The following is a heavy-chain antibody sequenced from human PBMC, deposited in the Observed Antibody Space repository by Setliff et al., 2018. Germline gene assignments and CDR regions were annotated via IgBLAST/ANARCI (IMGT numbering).Heavy chain of an antibody. V-gene: IGHV3-48*04. CDR2: SGESGNNI. CDR1: GFTFSSYS. D-gene: IGHD6-13*01. CDR3: ASYGSYSSSWYGAYYFDY. Sequence: GESLRLSCAASGFTFSSYSMNWVRQAPGKGLEWASYSGESGNNIHYADSVKGRFTISRDNANNSLYLQMNSLRAEDTAVYYCASYGSYSSSWYGAYYFDYWGQGTLVTVSS. J-gene: IGHJ4*02.